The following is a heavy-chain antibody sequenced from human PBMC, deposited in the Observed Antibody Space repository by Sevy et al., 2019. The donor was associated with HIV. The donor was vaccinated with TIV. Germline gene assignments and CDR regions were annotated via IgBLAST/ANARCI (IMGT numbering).Heavy chain of an antibody. D-gene: IGHD5-12*01. Sequence: GGSLRLSCTTSGFTFDDYAMSWFRQAPGKGLEWVAFITRNSYEAYGGTTDYAAFVKGRFIISRDDSKGIAYLKMNSLKTEDTAVYYCARGLATADTPEYYFDSWGQGTLVTVSS. CDR3: ARGLATADTPEYYFDS. V-gene: IGHV3-49*03. J-gene: IGHJ4*02. CDR2: ITRNSYEAYGGTT. CDR1: GFTFDDYA.